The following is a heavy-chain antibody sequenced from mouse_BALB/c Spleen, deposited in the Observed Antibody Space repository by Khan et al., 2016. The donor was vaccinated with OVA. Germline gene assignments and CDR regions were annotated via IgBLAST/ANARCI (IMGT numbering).Heavy chain of an antibody. CDR3: TRLAYYYDSEGFAY. Sequence: VQLKESGGDLVKPGGSLKLSCAASGFIFSTYGMSWVRQAPDKRLEWVATVSTGGSYTYYPDSVKGRFTISRDNAKNTLYLQMSGLRSEDTAMFYCTRLAYYYDSEGFAYWGQGTLVTVSA. CDR1: GFIFSTYG. V-gene: IGHV5-6*01. CDR2: VSTGGSYT. D-gene: IGHD1-1*01. J-gene: IGHJ3*01.